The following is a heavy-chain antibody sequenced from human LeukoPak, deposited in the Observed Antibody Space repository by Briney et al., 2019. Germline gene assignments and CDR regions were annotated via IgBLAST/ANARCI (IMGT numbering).Heavy chain of an antibody. CDR1: GYTFTDYY. CDR2: INSTSGDT. CDR3: ARLIRRIAVVDLDY. Sequence: ASVKVSCKASGYTFTDYYIHWVRQAPGQGLEWMGRINSTSGDTNYAQKFQGRVTMTRDTSINTAYMELSKLRSDDTAVYYCARLIRRIAVVDLDYWGQGTLITVSS. V-gene: IGHV1-2*06. J-gene: IGHJ4*02. D-gene: IGHD2-15*01.